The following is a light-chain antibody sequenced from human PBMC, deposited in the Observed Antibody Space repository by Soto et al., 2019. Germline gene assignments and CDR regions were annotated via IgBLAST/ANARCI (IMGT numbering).Light chain of an antibody. CDR2: GAS. V-gene: IGKV3-15*01. J-gene: IGKJ4*01. Sequence: EIVMTQSPATLSVSPGERATLSCRASQSVSSSLAWYQQKPCQAPRLLNYGASTRATGVPGRFSGSGSGTEFALTISSLRSEDFAVYYCQQCYNWPLTFGGGTKVEIK. CDR1: QSVSSS. CDR3: QQCYNWPLT.